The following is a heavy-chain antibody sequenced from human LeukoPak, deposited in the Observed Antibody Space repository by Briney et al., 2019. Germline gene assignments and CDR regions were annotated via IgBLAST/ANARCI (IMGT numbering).Heavy chain of an antibody. V-gene: IGHV3-21*01. D-gene: IGHD3-10*01. CDR3: ARDWHYYGSGSYLYYFDY. J-gene: IGHJ4*02. Sequence: PGGSLRLSCAASGFTFSSYSMNWVSQAPGKGLEWVSSISSSSSYIYYADSVKGRFTISRDNAKNSLYLQMNSLRAEDTAVYYCARDWHYYGSGSYLYYFDYWGQGTLVTVSS. CDR2: ISSSSSYI. CDR1: GFTFSSYS.